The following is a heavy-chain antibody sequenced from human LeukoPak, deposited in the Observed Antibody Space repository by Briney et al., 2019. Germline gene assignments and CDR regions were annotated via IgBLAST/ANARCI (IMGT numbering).Heavy chain of an antibody. J-gene: IGHJ6*02. V-gene: IGHV4-34*01. D-gene: IGHD3-10*01. CDR1: GESFSGYY. CDR2: INHTGRT. Sequence: SETLSLTCAVYGESFSGYYWTWIRQPPGKGLEWSGEINHTGRTNNNPYLKSRLTISVDTSKNKFTLKLSSVTAADTALYYCATEGGNLWFGEMSALRHYAMDVWGQGTTVTVSS. CDR3: ATEGGNLWFGEMSALRHYAMDV.